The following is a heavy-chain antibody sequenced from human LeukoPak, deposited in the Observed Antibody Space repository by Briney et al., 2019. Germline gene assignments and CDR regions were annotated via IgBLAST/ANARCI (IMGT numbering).Heavy chain of an antibody. J-gene: IGHJ6*02. D-gene: IGHD3-16*01. CDR3: AREIGMGAFDYYYYGMDV. CDR2: INPSGGST. CDR1: GYTFTNYY. V-gene: IGHV1-46*01. Sequence: ASVKVSCTASGYTFTNYYTHWVRQAPGQGLEWMGIINPSGGSTSYAQKFQGRVTMARDTSTSTVYMELSSLRSEDTAVYYCAREIGMGAFDYYYYGMDVWGQGTTVTVSS.